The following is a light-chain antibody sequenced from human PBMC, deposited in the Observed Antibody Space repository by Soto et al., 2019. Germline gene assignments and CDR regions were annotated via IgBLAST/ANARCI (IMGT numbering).Light chain of an antibody. V-gene: IGKV1-39*01. CDR3: QQSYSTPYT. CDR1: QSIDSY. CDR2: AAS. Sequence: DIQMTQSPSSLSASVGDRVTITCRASQSIDSYLNWYQQKPGKAPKLLIYAASSLQSGVPSRFSGSGSGTDVILPISSLQPEDFATYYCQQSYSTPYTFGQGTKLEIK. J-gene: IGKJ2*01.